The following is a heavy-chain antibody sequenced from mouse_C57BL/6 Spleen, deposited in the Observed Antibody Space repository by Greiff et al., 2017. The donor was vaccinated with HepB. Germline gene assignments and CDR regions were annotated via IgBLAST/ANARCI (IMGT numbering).Heavy chain of an antibody. CDR1: GYTFTDYE. Sequence: VQRVESGAELVRPGASVTLSCKASGYTFTDYEMHWVKQTPVHGLEWIGAIDPETGGTAYNQKFKGKAILTADKSSSTAYMELRSLTSEDSAVYYCTRGSSYYYFDYWGQGTTLTVSS. CDR3: TRGSSYYYFDY. CDR2: IDPETGGT. J-gene: IGHJ2*01. D-gene: IGHD1-1*01. V-gene: IGHV1-15*01.